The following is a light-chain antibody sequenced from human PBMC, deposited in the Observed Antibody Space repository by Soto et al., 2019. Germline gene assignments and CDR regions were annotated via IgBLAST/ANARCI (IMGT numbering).Light chain of an antibody. CDR3: QQYGSSPPLT. J-gene: IGKJ4*01. V-gene: IGKV3-20*01. Sequence: IGLTQSPGALSLSPGERATLSCRSSQSASSSYLAWYQQKPGQAPRLLIYGASSRATGIPDRSSGSGAGTDFILTISRLEPEDFSVYYCQQYGSSPPLTLGGGTKVDIK. CDR2: GAS. CDR1: QSASSSY.